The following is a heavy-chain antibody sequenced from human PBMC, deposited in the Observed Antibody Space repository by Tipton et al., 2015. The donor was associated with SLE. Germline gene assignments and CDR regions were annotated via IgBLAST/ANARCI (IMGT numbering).Heavy chain of an antibody. CDR2: IYYSGSS. CDR1: GASISSYY. J-gene: IGHJ4*02. V-gene: IGHV4-59*08. CDR3: ARHPTYFDH. Sequence: TLSLTCSVSGASISSYYWSWIRQPPGKGLEWIGYIYYSGSSNYNPSLKSRVTISLDTSKNQFSLRLSSVTAADTAVYYCARHPTYFDHWGQGTLVTVSS.